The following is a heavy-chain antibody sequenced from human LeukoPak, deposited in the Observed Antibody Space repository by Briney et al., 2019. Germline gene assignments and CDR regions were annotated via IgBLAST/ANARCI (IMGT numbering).Heavy chain of an antibody. J-gene: IGHJ4*02. CDR3: ARGLGGSRTSDY. D-gene: IGHD6-13*01. CDR2: MSHSGST. V-gene: IGHV4-34*01. CDR1: GGSFSGYY. Sequence: PSETLSLTCAVYGGSFSGYYWSWIRQPPGKGLEWIGEMSHSGSTYYNPSLKSRVTISADTSKNHLSLRLSSVTAADTAVYYCARGLGGSRTSDYWGQGTLVTVSS.